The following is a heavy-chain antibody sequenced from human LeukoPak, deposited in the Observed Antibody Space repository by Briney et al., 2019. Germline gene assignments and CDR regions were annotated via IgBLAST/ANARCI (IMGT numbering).Heavy chain of an antibody. V-gene: IGHV3-66*01. J-gene: IGHJ4*02. Sequence: GGSLRLSCAASGFTVSSNYMSWVRQAPGRGLEWVSVIYSGGSTYYADSVRGRFTISRDNSKNTLFLQMNSLRAGDTAVYYCARGTVTMVDYWGQGTLVTVSS. CDR2: IYSGGST. CDR1: GFTVSSNY. D-gene: IGHD3-10*01. CDR3: ARGTVTMVDY.